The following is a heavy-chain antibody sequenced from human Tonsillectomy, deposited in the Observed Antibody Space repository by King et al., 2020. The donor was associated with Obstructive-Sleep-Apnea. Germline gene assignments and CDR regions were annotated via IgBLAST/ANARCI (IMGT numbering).Heavy chain of an antibody. CDR1: GFTFDDYA. V-gene: IGHV3-9*01. CDR2: ISWYSGSI. Sequence: VQLVESGGGLVQPGRSLRLSCAASGFTFDDYAMHWVRQAPGKGLEWVSGISWYSGSIAYADSGKGRFTISRDTAKNSLYLQMNSLRAEDTALYYCAKEYSSSWPSFDYWGQGTLVTVSS. D-gene: IGHD6-13*01. J-gene: IGHJ4*02. CDR3: AKEYSSSWPSFDY.